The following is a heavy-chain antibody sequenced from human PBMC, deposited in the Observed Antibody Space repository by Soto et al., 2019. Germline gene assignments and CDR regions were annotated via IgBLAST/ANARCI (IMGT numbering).Heavy chain of an antibody. CDR2: TYYRSKWYN. V-gene: IGHV6-1*01. CDR1: GDSVSSNSAA. CDR3: ARGQDYGDYAFDY. D-gene: IGHD4-17*01. J-gene: IGHJ4*02. Sequence: PSQTLSLTCAISGDSVSSNSAAGNWIRQSPSRGLEWLGRTYYRSKWYNNYAVSVKSRITINPDTSKNQFSLQLNSVTPEDTAVYYCARGQDYGDYAFDYWGRGTLVTVSS.